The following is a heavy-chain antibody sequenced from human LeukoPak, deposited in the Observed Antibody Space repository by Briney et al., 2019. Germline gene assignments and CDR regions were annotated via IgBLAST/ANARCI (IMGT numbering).Heavy chain of an antibody. CDR2: IYYSGST. J-gene: IGHJ2*01. Sequence: SETLSLTCTVSGGSISSYYWSWIRQPPGKGLEWIGYIYYSGSTNYNPSLKSRVTISVDTSKNQFSLKLSSVTAADTAVYYCARDPDTLGIRSYRYFDLWGRGTLVTVSS. CDR3: ARDPDTLGIRSYRYFDL. V-gene: IGHV4-59*01. D-gene: IGHD7-27*01. CDR1: GGSISSYY.